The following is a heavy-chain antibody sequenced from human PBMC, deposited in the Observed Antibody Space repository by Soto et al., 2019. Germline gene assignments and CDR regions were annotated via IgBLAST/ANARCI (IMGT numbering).Heavy chain of an antibody. V-gene: IGHV4-34*01. CDR2: INHSGST. D-gene: IGHD3-10*01. CDR3: ATHYYGSGHWFDP. CDR1: GGSFSGYY. J-gene: IGHJ5*02. Sequence: SETLSLPCAVYGGSFSGYYWSWIRQPPGKGLEWIGEINHSGSTNYNPSLKSRVTISVDTSKNQFSLKLSSVTAADTAVYYCATHYYGSGHWFDPWGQGTLVTVSS.